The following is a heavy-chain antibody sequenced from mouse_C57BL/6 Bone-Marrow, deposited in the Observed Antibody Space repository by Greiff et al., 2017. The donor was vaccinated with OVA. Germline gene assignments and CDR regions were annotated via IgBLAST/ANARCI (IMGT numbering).Heavy chain of an antibody. Sequence: DVKLVESGGGLVKPGGSLKLSCAASGFTFSDYGMHWVRQAPEKGLEWVAYISSGSSTIYYADTVKGRFTISRDNAKNTLFLQMTSLRSEDTAMYYCARRWLPWYFDVWGTGTTVTVSS. CDR1: GFTFSDYG. CDR3: ARRWLPWYFDV. V-gene: IGHV5-17*01. D-gene: IGHD2-3*01. CDR2: ISSGSSTI. J-gene: IGHJ1*03.